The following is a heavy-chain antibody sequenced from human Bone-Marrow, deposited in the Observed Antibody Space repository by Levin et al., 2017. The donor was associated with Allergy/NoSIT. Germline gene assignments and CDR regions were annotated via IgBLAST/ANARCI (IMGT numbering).Heavy chain of an antibody. CDR2: INPNSGGT. D-gene: IGHD3-22*01. J-gene: IGHJ3*02. CDR1: GYTFTDYY. V-gene: IGHV1-2*02. Sequence: ASVKVSCKASGYTFTDYYMNWVRQAPGQGLEWMGWINPNSGGTNYAQKFQGRVTMTRDTSISTAYMELSGLRSDDTAVYYCARDPDYYDRAFDIWGQGTMVTVSS. CDR3: ARDPDYYDRAFDI.